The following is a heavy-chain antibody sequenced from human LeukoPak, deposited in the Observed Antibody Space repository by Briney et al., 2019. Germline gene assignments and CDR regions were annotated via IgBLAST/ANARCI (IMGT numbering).Heavy chain of an antibody. D-gene: IGHD3-22*01. Sequence: VASVKVSCKASGGTFSSYAISWVRQAPGQGLEWMGGIIPIFGTANYAQKFQGRVTITADESTSTAYMELSSLRSEDTAVYYCAADYYDSSGRRFFKPNFDYWGQGTLVTVSS. J-gene: IGHJ4*02. CDR2: IIPIFGTA. CDR3: AADYYDSSGRRFFKPNFDY. CDR1: GGTFSSYA. V-gene: IGHV1-69*13.